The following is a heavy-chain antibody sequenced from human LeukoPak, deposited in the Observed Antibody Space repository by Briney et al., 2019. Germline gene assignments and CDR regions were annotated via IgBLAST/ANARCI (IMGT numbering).Heavy chain of an antibody. J-gene: IGHJ4*02. Sequence: GRSLRLSCAASGFTFSSYAMSWVRQAPGKGLEWVSAISGSGGSTYYADSVKGRFTISRDDSKNTLYLQMNSLRAEDTAVYYCANDRAVLLRYFDWVPKCDYWGQGTLVTVSS. CDR2: ISGSGGST. CDR1: GFTFSSYA. V-gene: IGHV3-23*01. CDR3: ANDRAVLLRYFDWVPKCDY. D-gene: IGHD3-9*01.